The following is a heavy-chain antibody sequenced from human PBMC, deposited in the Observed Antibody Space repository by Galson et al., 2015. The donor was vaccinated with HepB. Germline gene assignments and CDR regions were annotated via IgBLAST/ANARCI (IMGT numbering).Heavy chain of an antibody. V-gene: IGHV4-39*01. Sequence: ETLSLTCTVSGGSISSSNYYWGWIRQPPGKGLEWIGSIYYSGSAYYNPSLKSRVTISVDTSKNQFSLKLSSVTAADTAVYYCARCAPLSSSGAFDIWGQGTMVTVSS. J-gene: IGHJ3*02. D-gene: IGHD6-6*01. CDR1: GGSISSSNYY. CDR2: IYYSGSA. CDR3: ARCAPLSSSGAFDI.